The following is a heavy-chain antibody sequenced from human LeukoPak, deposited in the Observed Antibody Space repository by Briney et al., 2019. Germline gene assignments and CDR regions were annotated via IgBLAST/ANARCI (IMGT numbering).Heavy chain of an antibody. D-gene: IGHD1-26*01. V-gene: IGHV5-51*01. CDR3: ARRLPTVGTTGGGFDV. CDR2: IYPGDSDT. CDR1: GYGFNSHW. Sequence: GESLKISCKGSGYGFNSHWIGWVRQMPGKGLEWMGIIYPGDSDTRYSPSFQGQVTISADKSINTAYLRWRSLKASGTAMYYCARRLPTVGTTGGGFDVWGQGTLVTVSS. J-gene: IGHJ3*01.